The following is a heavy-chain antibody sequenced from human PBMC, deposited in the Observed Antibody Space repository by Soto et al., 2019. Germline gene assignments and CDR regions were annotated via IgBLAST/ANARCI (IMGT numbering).Heavy chain of an antibody. V-gene: IGHV3-48*02. CDR1: GFTFSSYS. Sequence: GGSLRLSCAASGFTFSSYSMNWVRQAPGKGLEWVSYISSSSSTIYYADSVKGRFTISRDNAKNSLYLQMNSLRDEDTAVYYCARDRCLITFGGVIVNYYGMDVWGQGTTVTVSS. CDR3: ARDRCLITFGGVIVNYYGMDV. D-gene: IGHD3-16*02. J-gene: IGHJ6*02. CDR2: ISSSSSTI.